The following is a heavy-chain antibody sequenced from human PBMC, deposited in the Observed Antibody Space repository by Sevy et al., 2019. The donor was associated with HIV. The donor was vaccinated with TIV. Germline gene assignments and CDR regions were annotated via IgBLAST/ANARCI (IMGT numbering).Heavy chain of an antibody. CDR2: ISGSGGSS. Sequence: GGSLRLSCVASEFRLSNYAMNWVRQAPGKGLEWVSGISGSGGSSYYADSVKGRFTISRDNSKNTLYLQMNSLRAEDTAMYYCAKDLYYDNSLLYYWGQGFLVRVSS. J-gene: IGHJ4*02. CDR1: EFRLSNYA. D-gene: IGHD3-22*01. V-gene: IGHV3-23*01. CDR3: AKDLYYDNSLLYY.